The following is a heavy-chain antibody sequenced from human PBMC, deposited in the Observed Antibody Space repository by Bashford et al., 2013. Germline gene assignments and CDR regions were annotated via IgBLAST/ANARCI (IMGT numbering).Heavy chain of an antibody. CDR2: IYSGVST. V-gene: IGHV3-53*01. Sequence: GGPLRLSCAASGFTVSSNYMSWVRQAPGKGLVWVSLIYSGVSTYYADSVKGRFTISRDNSKNTLYLQMNSLRAEDTAVYYCAREGWWSSGWYAAFDIWGQGTMVTVSS. J-gene: IGHJ3*02. D-gene: IGHD6-19*01. CDR1: GFTVSSNY. CDR3: AREGWWSSGWYAAFDI.